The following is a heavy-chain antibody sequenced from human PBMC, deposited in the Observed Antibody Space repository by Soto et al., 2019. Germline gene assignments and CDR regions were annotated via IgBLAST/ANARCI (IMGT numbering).Heavy chain of an antibody. J-gene: IGHJ4*02. Sequence: EVQLVESGGGLVQPGGSLRLSCAASGFTFSSYWMSWVRQAPGKGLEWVANIKQDGSEKYYVDSVKGRFTISRDNAKNSLYLQMNSLRAEDTAVYYCARYRWQPPFSRALFDYWGQGTLVTVSS. D-gene: IGHD2-15*01. CDR3: ARYRWQPPFSRALFDY. V-gene: IGHV3-7*01. CDR2: IKQDGSEK. CDR1: GFTFSSYW.